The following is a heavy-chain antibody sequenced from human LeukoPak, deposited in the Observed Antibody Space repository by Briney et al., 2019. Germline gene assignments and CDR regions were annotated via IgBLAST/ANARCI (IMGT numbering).Heavy chain of an antibody. CDR2: NNPNSGGT. J-gene: IGHJ5*02. V-gene: IGHV1-2*02. CDR3: ARDPAFSSWFDP. CDR1: GYTFTGYY. Sequence: ASVKVSCKASGYTFTGYYMHWVRQAPGQGLEWMGWNNPNSGGTNYAQKFQGRVTMTRDTSISTAYMELSRLRSDDTAVYYCARDPAFSSWFDPWGQGTLVTVSS.